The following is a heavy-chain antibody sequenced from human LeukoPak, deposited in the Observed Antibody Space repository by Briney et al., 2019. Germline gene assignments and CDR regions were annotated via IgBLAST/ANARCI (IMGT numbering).Heavy chain of an antibody. V-gene: IGHV4-61*02. CDR3: ARDRPSSSSRGGWFDP. Sequence: SETLSLTCTVSGGSISSGSYYWSWIRQPAGKGLEWIGRIYTSGSTNYNPSLKSRLTMSVDTSKNQFSLKLSSVTAADTAVYYCARDRPSSSSRGGWFDPWGQGTLVTVSS. J-gene: IGHJ5*02. CDR2: IYTSGST. CDR1: GGSISSGSYY. D-gene: IGHD6-13*01.